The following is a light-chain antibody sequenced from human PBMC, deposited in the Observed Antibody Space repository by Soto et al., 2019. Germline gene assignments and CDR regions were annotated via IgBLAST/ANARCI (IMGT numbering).Light chain of an antibody. J-gene: IGKJ1*01. V-gene: IGKV1-39*01. Sequence: DIQITQSPSSLSASVVDRVTITCRASQSISSYLNWYQQKPGKAPKLLIYAASSLQSGVPTRFSGSGPGTDFTLTISSLQPEDFATYYCQQSYSTSWTFGKGTKVYIK. CDR3: QQSYSTSWT. CDR1: QSISSY. CDR2: AAS.